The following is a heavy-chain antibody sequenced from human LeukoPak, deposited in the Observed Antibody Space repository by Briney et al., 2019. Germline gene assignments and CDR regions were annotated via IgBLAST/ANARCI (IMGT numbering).Heavy chain of an antibody. CDR1: GGTFSSYA. CDR3: ARDLLQSIALNWFDP. CDR2: IIPILGIA. J-gene: IGHJ5*02. D-gene: IGHD6-6*01. Sequence: VASVKVSCKASGGTFSSYAISWVRQAPGQGLEWMGRIIPILGIANYAQKFQGRVTITADKSTSTAYMELSSLRSEDTAVYYCARDLLQSIALNWFDPWGQGTLVTVSS. V-gene: IGHV1-69*04.